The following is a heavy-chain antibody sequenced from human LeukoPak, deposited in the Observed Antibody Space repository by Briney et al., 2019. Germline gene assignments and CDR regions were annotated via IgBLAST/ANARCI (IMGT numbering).Heavy chain of an antibody. CDR2: MSLDGSSI. V-gene: IGHV3-30*15. CDR1: GFALNTQA. D-gene: IGHD3-9*01. Sequence: PGGSLRLSCVASGFALNTQAMHWVRQAPGKGLEWLAVMSLDGSSIYYADSVRGRFTISRDNSKNTLFPQMSSLRVEDTAVYYCARDRGKLRYLDLWGQGTLLTVSS. J-gene: IGHJ4*02. CDR3: ARDRGKLRYLDL.